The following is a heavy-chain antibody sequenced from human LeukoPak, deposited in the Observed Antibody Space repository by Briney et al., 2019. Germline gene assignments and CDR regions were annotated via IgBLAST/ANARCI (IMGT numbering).Heavy chain of an antibody. J-gene: IGHJ4*02. CDR2: IRGSGGST. V-gene: IGHV3-23*01. CDR1: GFTFSSYA. D-gene: IGHD3-3*01. Sequence: GGSLRLSCAASGFTFSSYAMSWVRQAPGKGLEWVSAIRGSGGSTYYADSVKGRFTISRDNSKNTLYLQMNSLRAEDTAVYYCAKDRRYDFWSGYFDYWGQGTLVTVSS. CDR3: AKDRRYDFWSGYFDY.